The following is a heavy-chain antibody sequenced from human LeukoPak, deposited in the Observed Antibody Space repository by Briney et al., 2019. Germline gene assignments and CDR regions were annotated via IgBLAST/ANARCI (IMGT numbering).Heavy chain of an antibody. CDR3: AKGGLLWFGELFTFDY. J-gene: IGHJ4*02. D-gene: IGHD3-10*01. CDR2: ISGSGGST. Sequence: PGGSLRLSCAASGFTFSSYAMSWVRQAPGKGLEWVSAISGSGGSTYYADSVKGRFTISRDNSKNTLYLQMNSLRAEDTAVYYCAKGGLLWFGELFTFDYWGQGTLVTVSS. CDR1: GFTFSSYA. V-gene: IGHV3-23*01.